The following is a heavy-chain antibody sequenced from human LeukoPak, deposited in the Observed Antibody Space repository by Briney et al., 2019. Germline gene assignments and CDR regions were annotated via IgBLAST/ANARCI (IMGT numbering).Heavy chain of an antibody. CDR1: AFTVSSNY. D-gene: IGHD3-22*01. J-gene: IGHJ4*02. CDR3: ARDPTYYYDSRGSSY. Sequence: GGSLRLSGAASAFTVSSNYMSWVRQAPGQGLEWVSVIYSGGSTYYADSVKGRFTISRDNSKNTLYLQMSSLRAEYTAVYYCARDPTYYYDSRGSSYWGQGTLVTVSS. V-gene: IGHV3-53*01. CDR2: IYSGGST.